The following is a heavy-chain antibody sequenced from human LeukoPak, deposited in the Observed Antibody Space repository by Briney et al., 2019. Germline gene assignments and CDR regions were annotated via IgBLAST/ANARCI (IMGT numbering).Heavy chain of an antibody. J-gene: IGHJ4*02. Sequence: GGSLRLSCVASGFTFSSYDMYCVRQAPGKGLEWVAFIRYDGSNKNYADSVKGRFTISRDNSKNTLYLQMSSLRAEDTAVYYCAAELGYWGQGTLVTVSS. CDR3: AAELGY. CDR1: GFTFSSYD. CDR2: IRYDGSNK. V-gene: IGHV3-30*02.